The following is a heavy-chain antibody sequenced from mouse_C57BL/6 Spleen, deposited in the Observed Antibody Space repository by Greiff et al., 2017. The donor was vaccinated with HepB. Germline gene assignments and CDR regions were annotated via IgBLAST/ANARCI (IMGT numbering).Heavy chain of an antibody. J-gene: IGHJ1*03. Sequence: VQRVESGAELVKPGASVKISCKASGYAFSSYWMNWVKQRPGKGLEWIGQIYPGDGDTNYNGKFKGKATLTADKSSSTAYMQLSSLTSEDSAVYFCARSGDGFYWYFDVWGTGTTVTVSS. V-gene: IGHV1-80*01. D-gene: IGHD2-3*01. CDR3: ARSGDGFYWYFDV. CDR1: GYAFSSYW. CDR2: IYPGDGDT.